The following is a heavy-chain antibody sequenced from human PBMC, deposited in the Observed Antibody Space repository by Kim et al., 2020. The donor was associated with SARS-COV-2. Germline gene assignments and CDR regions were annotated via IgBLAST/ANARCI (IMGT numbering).Heavy chain of an antibody. D-gene: IGHD3-10*01. V-gene: IGHV3-23*01. CDR2: MRGNGGGR. J-gene: IGHJ3*02. CDR3: AKDYLPHLAGDAFDI. Sequence: KGLERFATMRGNGGGRNSADSVKGRCTISRGNSKSSLDLQMNSLRAEDTAVYYCAKDYLPHLAGDAFDIWGQGTMVTVSS.